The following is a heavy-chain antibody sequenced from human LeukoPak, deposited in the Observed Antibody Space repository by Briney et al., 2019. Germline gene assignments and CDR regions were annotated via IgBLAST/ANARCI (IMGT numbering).Heavy chain of an antibody. V-gene: IGHV4-61*01. CDR2: IYYSGST. CDR3: ARKGSSGLTWFDY. Sequence: SETLSLTCTVSGGSVSSGSYYWSWIRQPPGKGLEWIGYIYYSGSTNYNPSLKSRVTISVDTSKNQFSLKLSSVTAADTAVYYCARKGSSGLTWFDYWGQGTLVTVSS. D-gene: IGHD6-19*01. J-gene: IGHJ4*02. CDR1: GGSVSSGSYY.